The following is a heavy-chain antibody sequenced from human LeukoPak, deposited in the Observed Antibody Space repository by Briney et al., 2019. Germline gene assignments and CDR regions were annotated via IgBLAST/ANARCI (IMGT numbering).Heavy chain of an antibody. J-gene: IGHJ4*02. CDR2: ISGSGGST. V-gene: IGHV3-23*01. CDR3: AHGSMYQLDY. D-gene: IGHD2-2*01. Sequence: GGSLRLSCAASGFTFSSYSMNWVRQTPGKGLEWVSAISGSGGSTYYADSVKGRFTISRDNSKNTLYLQMNSLRAEDTAVYYCAHGSMYQLDYWGQGTLVTVSS. CDR1: GFTFSSYS.